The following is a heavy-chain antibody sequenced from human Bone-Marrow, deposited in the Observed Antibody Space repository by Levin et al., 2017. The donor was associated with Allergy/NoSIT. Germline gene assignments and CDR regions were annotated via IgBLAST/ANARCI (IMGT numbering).Heavy chain of an antibody. V-gene: IGHV3-30-3*01. CDR3: ASETGGLPDY. J-gene: IGHJ4*02. Sequence: GESLKISCAASGFTFSSYAMHWVRQAPGKGLEWVAVISYDGSNKYYADSVKGRFTISRDNSKNTLYLQMNSLRAEDTAVYYCASETGGLPDYWGQGTLVTVSS. D-gene: IGHD3-10*01. CDR1: GFTFSSYA. CDR2: ISYDGSNK.